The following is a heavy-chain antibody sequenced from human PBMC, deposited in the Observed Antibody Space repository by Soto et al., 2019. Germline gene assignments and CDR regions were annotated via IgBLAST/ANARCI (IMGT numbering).Heavy chain of an antibody. CDR3: ARGRVFERYYYDSTGAFDI. D-gene: IGHD3-22*01. J-gene: IGHJ3*02. CDR1: GGSMSRGDYY. V-gene: IGHV4-30-4*01. CDR2: IYYSGST. Sequence: SETLSLTYTGSGGSMSRGDYYWSWIRQPPGKGLEWIGYIYYSGSTYYNPSLKSRVTISVDTSKNQFSLKLSSVTAADTAVYYCARGRVFERYYYDSTGAFDIWGQGTMVTVSS.